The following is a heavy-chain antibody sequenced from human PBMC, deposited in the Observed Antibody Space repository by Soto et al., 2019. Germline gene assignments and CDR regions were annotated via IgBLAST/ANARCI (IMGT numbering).Heavy chain of an antibody. V-gene: IGHV4-4*08. CDR2: VSSTGST. CDR3: ARTPSGRYFDWLSPAPDY. CDR1: GASITQYY. D-gene: IGHD3-9*01. J-gene: IGHJ4*02. Sequence: SETLSLTCTVSGASITQYYWNWIRQSPGKGLEWIVSVSSTGSTVYNPSLTSRVTVSLDTSKNQFSLTLSSVTAADTAVYYCARTPSGRYFDWLSPAPDYWGQGTLVT.